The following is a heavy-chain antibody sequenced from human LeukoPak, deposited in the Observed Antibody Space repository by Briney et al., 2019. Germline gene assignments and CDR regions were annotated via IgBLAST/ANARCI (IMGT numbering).Heavy chain of an antibody. J-gene: IGHJ4*02. CDR3: ATDPHSSGWYVGFY. CDR1: GYTFTSYG. D-gene: IGHD6-19*01. CDR2: ISAYNGNT. Sequence: GASVKVSCKASGYTFTSYGISWVRQAPGQGLEWMGWISAYNGNTNYAQKLQGRVTMTTDTSTSTAYMELSSLRSEDTAVYYCATDPHSSGWYVGFYWGQGTLVTVSS. V-gene: IGHV1-18*01.